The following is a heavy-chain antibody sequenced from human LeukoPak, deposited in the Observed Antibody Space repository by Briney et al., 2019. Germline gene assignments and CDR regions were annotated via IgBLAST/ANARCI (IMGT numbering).Heavy chain of an antibody. J-gene: IGHJ4*02. Sequence: PGGSLRLSCAASGFTFDDYAMHWVRQAPGKGLEWVSLISGDGGSTYYADSVKGRFTISRDNSKNSLYLQMNSLRTEDTALYYCAKDMGGDYDSSAYYAYDYWGQGTLVTVSS. V-gene: IGHV3-43*02. CDR1: GFTFDDYA. CDR3: AKDMGGDYDSSAYYAYDY. CDR2: ISGDGGST. D-gene: IGHD3-22*01.